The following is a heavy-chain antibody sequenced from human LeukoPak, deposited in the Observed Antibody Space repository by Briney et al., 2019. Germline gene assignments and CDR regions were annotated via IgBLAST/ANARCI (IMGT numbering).Heavy chain of an antibody. CDR1: GFTFSNYA. D-gene: IGHD6-19*01. Sequence: GGSLRLSCAVSGFTFSNYAMSWVRQAPGKGLDWVAVISYDGNIKIHADSVKGRFTISRDDSTNTLFLQMNSLTAEDTAVYYCARDIVAGSPDYFDYWGQGTLVTVSS. J-gene: IGHJ4*02. CDR3: ARDIVAGSPDYFDY. V-gene: IGHV3-30*01. CDR2: ISYDGNIK.